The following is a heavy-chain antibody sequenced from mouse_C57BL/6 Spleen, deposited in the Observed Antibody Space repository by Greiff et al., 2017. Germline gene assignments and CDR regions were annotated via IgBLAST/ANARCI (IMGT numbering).Heavy chain of an antibody. CDR1: GYTFTDYE. CDR2: IDPETGGT. Sequence: QVQLKESGAELVRPGASVTLSCKASGYTFTDYEMHWVKQTPVHGLEWIGAIDPETGGTAYNQKFKGKAILTADKSSSTAYMELRSLTSEDSAVYYCTNYDYGSIYLFAYWGQGTLGTSSA. J-gene: IGHJ3*01. D-gene: IGHD1-1*01. CDR3: TNYDYGSIYLFAY. V-gene: IGHV1-15*01.